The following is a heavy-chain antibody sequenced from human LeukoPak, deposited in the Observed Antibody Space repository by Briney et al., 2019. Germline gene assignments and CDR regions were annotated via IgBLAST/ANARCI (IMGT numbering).Heavy chain of an antibody. J-gene: IGHJ4*02. CDR1: GGSISSGGYY. V-gene: IGHV4-30-2*01. Sequence: SETLSLTCTVSGGSISSGGYYWSWIRQPPGKGLEWIGYIYHSGSTYYNPSLKSRVTISVDRSKNQFSLKLSSVTAADTAVYYCARNRDGYNSFDYWGQGTLVTVSS. CDR3: ARNRDGYNSFDY. D-gene: IGHD5-24*01. CDR2: IYHSGST.